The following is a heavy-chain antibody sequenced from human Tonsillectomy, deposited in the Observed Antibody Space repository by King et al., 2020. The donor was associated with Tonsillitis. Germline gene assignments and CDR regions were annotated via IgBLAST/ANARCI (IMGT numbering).Heavy chain of an antibody. CDR1: GGSISSSSYY. CDR3: ATITGYSSGWYLF. D-gene: IGHD6-19*01. J-gene: IGHJ4*02. V-gene: IGHV4-39*01. CDR2: IYYSGRT. Sequence: QLQESGPGLVKPSETLSLTCTVSGGSISSSSYYWGWIRQPPGKGLEWIGSIYYSGRTYYNPSLTSRVTISVDTSKNQFSLKLSSVTAADTAVYYCATITGYSSGWYLFWGQGTLVTVSS.